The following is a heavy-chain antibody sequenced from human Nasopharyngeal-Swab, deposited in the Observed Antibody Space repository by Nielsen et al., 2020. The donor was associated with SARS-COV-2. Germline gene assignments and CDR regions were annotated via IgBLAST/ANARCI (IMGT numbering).Heavy chain of an antibody. CDR3: ASGGHAYYYYYGMDV. J-gene: IGHJ6*02. CDR2: ISYDGSNK. D-gene: IGHD2-15*01. V-gene: IGHV3-30-3*01. Sequence: GGSLRLSCAASGFTFSSYAMHWVRQAPGKGLEWVAVISYDGSNKYYADSVKGRFTISRDNSKHTLYLQMNSLRAEDTAVYYCASGGHAYYYYYGMDVWGQGTTVTVSS. CDR1: GFTFSSYA.